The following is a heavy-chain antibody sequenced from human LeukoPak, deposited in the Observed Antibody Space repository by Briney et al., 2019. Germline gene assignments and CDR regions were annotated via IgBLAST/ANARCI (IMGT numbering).Heavy chain of an antibody. D-gene: IGHD6-13*01. V-gene: IGHV3-11*01. J-gene: IGHJ3*02. Sequence: GGSLRLSCAASGFTFSDYYMSWIRQAPGKGLEWVSYISSSGSTIYYADSVKGRFTISRDNAKNSLYLQMNSLRAEDTAVYYCASTIAAAGTNAFDIWGQGTMVTVSS. CDR1: GFTFSDYY. CDR3: ASTIAAAGTNAFDI. CDR2: ISSSGSTI.